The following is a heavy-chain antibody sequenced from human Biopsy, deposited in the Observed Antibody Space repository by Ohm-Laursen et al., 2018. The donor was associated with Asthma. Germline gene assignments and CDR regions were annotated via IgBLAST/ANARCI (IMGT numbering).Heavy chain of an antibody. Sequence: GASVKVSCKSLGGTFNTYVIGWVRQAPGQGLEWMGGINSVFGTTTYPQKFQDRVTITADDSTSTVYMELSSLRSEDTAVYYCARKAGSYISRTCYSLEFWGQGTLVTVSS. J-gene: IGHJ4*02. V-gene: IGHV1-69*13. CDR3: ARKAGSYISRTCYSLEF. CDR2: INSVFGTT. CDR1: GGTFNTYV. D-gene: IGHD2-15*01.